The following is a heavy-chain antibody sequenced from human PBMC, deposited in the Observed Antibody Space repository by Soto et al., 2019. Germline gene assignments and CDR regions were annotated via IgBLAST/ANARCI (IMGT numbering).Heavy chain of an antibody. D-gene: IGHD6-13*01. J-gene: IGHJ4*02. V-gene: IGHV1-8*01. CDR3: ARDEVPGISDY. Sequence: ASVKVSCKASGYIFTNYDINWVRQATGQGLEYLGWINPNSGNTGYVQKFKGRVTMTRNTSINTAYMELNSLRSEDTAVYYCARDEVPGISDYWGQGTLVTVSS. CDR1: GYIFTNYD. CDR2: INPNSGNT.